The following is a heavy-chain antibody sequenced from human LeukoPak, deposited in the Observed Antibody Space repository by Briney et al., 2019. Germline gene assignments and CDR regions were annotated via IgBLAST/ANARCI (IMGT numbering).Heavy chain of an antibody. D-gene: IGHD2-2*02. Sequence: GASVKVSCKASGYTFTSYGISWVRQAPGQGLEWMGWISAYNDNTNYAQKLQGRVTMTTDTSTSTAYMELRSLRSDDTAVYYCARPSFHCSSTSCYTGYGMDVWGQGTTVTVSS. CDR2: ISAYNDNT. V-gene: IGHV1-18*01. CDR3: ARPSFHCSSTSCYTGYGMDV. CDR1: GYTFTSYG. J-gene: IGHJ6*02.